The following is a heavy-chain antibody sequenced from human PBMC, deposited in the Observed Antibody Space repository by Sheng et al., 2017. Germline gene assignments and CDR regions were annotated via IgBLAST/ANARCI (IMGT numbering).Heavy chain of an antibody. CDR3: ARDRGFAAAGTGDY. V-gene: IGHV3-23*01. Sequence: EVQLLESGGGLVQPGGSLRLSCAVSGFTFSSYAMSWVRQAPGKGLEWVSTIPKSGATTYYADSVEGRFTISRDNSKNTLFLQMNSLRADDTALYYCARDRGFAAAGTGDYWGQGTLGHRLL. CDR1: GFTFSSYA. J-gene: IGHJ4*02. D-gene: IGHD6-13*01. CDR2: IPKSGATT.